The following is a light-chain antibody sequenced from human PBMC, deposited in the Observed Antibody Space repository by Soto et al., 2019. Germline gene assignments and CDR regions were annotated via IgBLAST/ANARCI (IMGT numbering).Light chain of an antibody. CDR2: DAS. J-gene: IGKJ5*01. V-gene: IGKV3-11*01. CDR1: QSVSSY. CDR3: QQRSNWPTIT. Sequence: EIVFTQSPATLYLSPGERATLSCRASQSVSSYLAWYQQKPGQAPRLLIYDASNRANGIPASFSGSGSGTDFTLTISSLEPEDFAVYYCQQRSNWPTITFGQGTRLEI.